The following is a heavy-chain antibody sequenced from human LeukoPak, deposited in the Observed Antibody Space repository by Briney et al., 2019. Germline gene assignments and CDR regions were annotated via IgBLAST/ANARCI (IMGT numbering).Heavy chain of an antibody. CDR3: AKDTFRYDSSGSYYFDY. CDR1: GFTFSSYG. D-gene: IGHD3-22*01. CDR2: IRYDGSNK. J-gene: IGHJ4*02. V-gene: IGHV3-30*02. Sequence: GGSLRLSCAASGFTFSSYGMHWVRQAPGKGLEWVAFIRYDGSNKYYADSVKGRFTISRDNSENTLYLQMNSLRAEDTAVYYCAKDTFRYDSSGSYYFDYWGQGTLVTVSS.